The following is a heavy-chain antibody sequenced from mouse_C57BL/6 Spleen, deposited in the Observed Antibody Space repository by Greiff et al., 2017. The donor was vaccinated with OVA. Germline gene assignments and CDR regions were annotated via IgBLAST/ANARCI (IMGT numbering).Heavy chain of an antibody. CDR3: ARRDGYYDDFDY. Sequence: QVQLQQPGAELVKPGASVKMSCKASGYTFTSYWITWVKQRPGQGLAWIGDIYPGSGSTNYHEKFKSTATLTVDTSSSTAYMQRSSLTSEDSAVYYCARRDGYYDDFDYWGQGTTLTVSS. J-gene: IGHJ2*01. D-gene: IGHD2-3*01. V-gene: IGHV1-55*01. CDR2: IYPGSGST. CDR1: GYTFTSYW.